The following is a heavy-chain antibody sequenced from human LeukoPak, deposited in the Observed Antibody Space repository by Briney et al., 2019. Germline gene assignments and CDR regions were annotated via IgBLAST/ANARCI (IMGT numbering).Heavy chain of an antibody. V-gene: IGHV4-30-4*01. CDR2: IYYSGST. CDR1: GGSISSGDYY. D-gene: IGHD6-13*01. CDR3: ASSIAAAGTSFAY. Sequence: SETLSLTCTVSGGSISSGDYYWRWIRQPPGKGLEWIGYIYYSGSTYYNPSLKSRFTISVDTSKNQFSLKLSSVTAADTAVYYCASSIAAAGTSFAYWGQGTLGTVSS. J-gene: IGHJ4*02.